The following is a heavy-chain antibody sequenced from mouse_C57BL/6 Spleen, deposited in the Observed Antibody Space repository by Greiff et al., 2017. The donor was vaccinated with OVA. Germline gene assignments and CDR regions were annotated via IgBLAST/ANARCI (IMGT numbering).Heavy chain of an antibody. CDR3: ARDPLRTGYFDV. D-gene: IGHD1-1*01. V-gene: IGHV3-6*01. CDR1: GYSIPSGYY. Sequence: EVQLQQSGPGLVKPSQSLSLTCSVTGYSIPSGYYWNWIRQFPGNKLEWMGYISYDGSNNYNPSLKNRISITRDTSKNQFFLKLNSVTTEDTATYYCARDPLRTGYFDVWGTGTTVTVSS. CDR2: ISYDGSN. J-gene: IGHJ1*03.